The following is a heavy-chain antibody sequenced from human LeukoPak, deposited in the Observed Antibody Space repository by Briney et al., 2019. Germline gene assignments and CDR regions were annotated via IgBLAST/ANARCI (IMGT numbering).Heavy chain of an antibody. J-gene: IGHJ4*02. D-gene: IGHD2/OR15-2a*01. V-gene: IGHV1-46*01. CDR1: GGTFSSYA. CDR2: INPSGGST. CDR3: ARDTYDY. Sequence: GASVKVSCKASGGTFSSYAISWVRQAPGQGLEWMGIINPSGGSTSYAQKFRGRVTMTRDTSTSTVYMELSSLRSEDTAVYYCARDTYDYWGQGTLVTVSS.